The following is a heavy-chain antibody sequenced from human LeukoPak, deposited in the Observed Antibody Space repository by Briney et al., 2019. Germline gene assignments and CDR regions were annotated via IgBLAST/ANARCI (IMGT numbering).Heavy chain of an antibody. D-gene: IGHD3-16*01. J-gene: IGHJ5*02. CDR2: INPKNGGS. V-gene: IGHV1-2*02. CDR1: GYTFTNYD. CDR3: ARASFWESPINWFAP. Sequence: ASVKVSCKASGYTFTNYDINWVRQATGQGLEWVGWINPKNGGSNYAQKFQGRVTMTRDRSISTAYMELSRLTSDDTAVYYCARASFWESPINWFAPWGQGTLVTVSS.